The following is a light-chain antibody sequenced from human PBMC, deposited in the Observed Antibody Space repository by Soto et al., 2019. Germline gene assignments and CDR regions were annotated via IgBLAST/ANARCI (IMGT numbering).Light chain of an antibody. J-gene: IGLJ2*01. V-gene: IGLV1-47*01. CDR2: RDN. CDR1: TSNIEKYY. Sequence: QSVLTQPPSASATPGQWVTISCSGSTSNIEKYYVYWYHQLPGTAPKLLVYRDNQQPSGVPYRCSASKSGTSASLAISGRRSADEEDYYCSAWYDSLRGVVLGGGTKVTVL. CDR3: SAWYDSLRGVV.